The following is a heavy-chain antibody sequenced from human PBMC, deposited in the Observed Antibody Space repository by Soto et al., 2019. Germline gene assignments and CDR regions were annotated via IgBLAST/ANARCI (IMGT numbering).Heavy chain of an antibody. D-gene: IGHD2-21*01. CDR3: ARVAGVDYYYYGMDV. CDR1: GVSISSGGDY. V-gene: IGHV4-31*03. J-gene: IGHJ6*02. Sequence: QVQLQESGPGLVKPSQTLSLTCTVSGVSISSGGDYWSWIRQHPGKGMEWIGYIDYRGITYYNPSLKCRVTISVDTSKNQFSLKLSSVTAADTAVYYCARVAGVDYYYYGMDVWGQGTTVTVSS. CDR2: IDYRGIT.